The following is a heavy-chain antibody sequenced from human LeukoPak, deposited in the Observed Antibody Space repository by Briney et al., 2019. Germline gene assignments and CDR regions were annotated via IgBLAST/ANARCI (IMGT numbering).Heavy chain of an antibody. V-gene: IGHV3-48*01. CDR3: ARDCGTTSCYDFPDFDY. D-gene: IGHD2-2*01. Sequence: PGWSLRLSCAASGYTFTRYSMNWVRQAPGKGLEWVSYISDGGETIYYADSVKGRFTISRDNAKKSLYLQMNRLRAEDTAVYYCARDCGTTSCYDFPDFDYWGQGTLVTVSS. J-gene: IGHJ4*02. CDR2: ISDGGETI. CDR1: GYTFTRYS.